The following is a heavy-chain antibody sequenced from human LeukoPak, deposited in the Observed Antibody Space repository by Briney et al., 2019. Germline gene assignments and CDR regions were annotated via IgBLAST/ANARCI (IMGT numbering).Heavy chain of an antibody. CDR2: IIPIFGTT. D-gene: IGHD6-19*01. V-gene: IGHV1-69*01. CDR3: ARAEAGYSNCWSY. Sequence: SVKVSCKASGDTFSSYAISWLRQDPGQGLEWMGQIIPIFGTTNYAQKFQGRVTFTADESTRTAYMELSSLRSEDTAVYYCARAEAGYSNCWSYWGQGTLVTVSS. CDR1: GDTFSSYA. J-gene: IGHJ4*02.